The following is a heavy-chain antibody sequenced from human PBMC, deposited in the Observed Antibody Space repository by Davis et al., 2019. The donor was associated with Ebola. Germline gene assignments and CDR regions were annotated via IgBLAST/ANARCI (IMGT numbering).Heavy chain of an antibody. Sequence: GESLKISCAASGFTFTGFWMSWVRQAPGKGLEWVANIKQDGSEKYYVNSVKGRFIISRDNAKNSLYLQMNSLRAEDTAVYYCARDFGGGSDQLWRQSGMDVWGKGTTVTVSS. CDR2: IKQDGSEK. J-gene: IGHJ6*04. D-gene: IGHD3-16*02. V-gene: IGHV3-7*03. CDR3: ARDFGGGSDQLWRQSGMDV. CDR1: GFTFTGFW.